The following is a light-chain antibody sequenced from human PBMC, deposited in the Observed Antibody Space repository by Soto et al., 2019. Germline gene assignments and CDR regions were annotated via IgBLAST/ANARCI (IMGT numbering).Light chain of an antibody. CDR3: QQYGSSLFT. J-gene: IGKJ3*01. Sequence: DIVLTQSPGTLSLSPGEIATLSCRASQSVSSKYLAWYQQKPGQAPRVLIYGTSIRASGVPERFSGGGSGTDFTLTITRLEPEDFAVYYCQQYGSSLFTFGPGTKVDFK. CDR2: GTS. V-gene: IGKV3-20*01. CDR1: QSVSSKY.